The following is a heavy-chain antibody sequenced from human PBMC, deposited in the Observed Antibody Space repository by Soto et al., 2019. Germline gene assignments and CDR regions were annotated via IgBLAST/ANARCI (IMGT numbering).Heavy chain of an antibody. CDR3: AKECGGDCLDAFDV. V-gene: IGHV4-30-2*01. Sequence: QLQLKESGSGLVKPTKTLSLTCAVSGGSITSGGFSWNWIRQPPGKGLEWIGHVSHLGNNDSHPSLRGRVTISLDRSRNISSLTLTPATAAHTASYYCAKECGGDCLDAFDVWGHGTTVIVSS. J-gene: IGHJ3*01. CDR2: VSHLGNN. D-gene: IGHD2-21*02. CDR1: GGSITSGGFS.